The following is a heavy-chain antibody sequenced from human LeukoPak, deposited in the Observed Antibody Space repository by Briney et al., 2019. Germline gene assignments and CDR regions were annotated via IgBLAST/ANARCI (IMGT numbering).Heavy chain of an antibody. CDR3: AREASVTNWYFDL. CDR2: ISGSGGST. Sequence: GGSLRLSCAASGFTFSSYAMSWVRQAPGKGLEWVTAISGSGGSTYYADSVKGRFTTSRDSSKNMLYLQMDSLRTEDTAVYYCAREASVTNWYFDLWGRGALVSVSS. V-gene: IGHV3-23*01. D-gene: IGHD2-2*01. CDR1: GFTFSSYA. J-gene: IGHJ2*01.